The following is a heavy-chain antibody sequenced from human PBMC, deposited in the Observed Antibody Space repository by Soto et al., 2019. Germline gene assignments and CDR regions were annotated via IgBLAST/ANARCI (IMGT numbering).Heavy chain of an antibody. J-gene: IGHJ4*02. CDR1: GYTFTSYD. CDR3: ATLSGDRDY. CDR2: MNPDTGNT. Sequence: QVQLVQSWAEVKQPGASVKVSCKASGYTFTSYDINWARQSTGQGLEWMGWMNPDTGNTGYAQKCQGRVTVTRNTSISTAYMELSSLRSEDTAVYYCATLSGDRDYWGPGTLVTVS. V-gene: IGHV1-8*01. D-gene: IGHD3-3*01.